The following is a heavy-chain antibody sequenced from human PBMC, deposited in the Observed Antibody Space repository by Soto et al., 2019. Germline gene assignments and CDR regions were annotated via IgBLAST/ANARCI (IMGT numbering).Heavy chain of an antibody. CDR2: IIPIFGTA. CDR3: ARGKSSRSSYVYV. J-gene: IGHJ4*02. CDR1: GATFSSYA. V-gene: IGHV1-69*13. Sequence: SVKVSCKASGATFSSYAISWVRQAPGQGLEWMGGIIPIFGTANYAQKFQGRVTITADESTSTAYMELSSLRSEDTAVYYCARGKSSRSSYVYVWGQGTLVTVSS. D-gene: IGHD6-6*01.